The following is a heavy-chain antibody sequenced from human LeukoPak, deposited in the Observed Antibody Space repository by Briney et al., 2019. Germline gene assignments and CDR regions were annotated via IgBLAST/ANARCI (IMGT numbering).Heavy chain of an antibody. CDR3: VKDIRRGYNFGYDQFAY. CDR2: IQYNGTNK. Sequence: PGGSLRLSCAASGFIFSNYGTHWVRQAPGKGLEWVAFIQYNGTNKDYADSVKGRFTISRDNSKNTVSLQMNSLKPEDTALYYCVKDIRRGYNFGYDQFAYWGQGTLVTVSS. J-gene: IGHJ4*02. D-gene: IGHD5-18*01. CDR1: GFIFSNYG. V-gene: IGHV3-30*02.